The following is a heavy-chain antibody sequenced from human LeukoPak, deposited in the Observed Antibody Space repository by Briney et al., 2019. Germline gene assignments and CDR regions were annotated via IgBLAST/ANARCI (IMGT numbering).Heavy chain of an antibody. V-gene: IGHV4-34*01. J-gene: IGHJ4*02. CDR3: ARGKWLRPPGNY. CDR1: GGSFSGYY. CDR2: INHSGST. D-gene: IGHD5-12*01. Sequence: SETRSLTCAVYGGSFSGYYWSWIRQPPGKGLEWIGEINHSGSTNYNPSLKSRVTISVDTSKNQFSLKLSSVTAADTAVYYCARGKWLRPPGNYWGQGTLVTVSS.